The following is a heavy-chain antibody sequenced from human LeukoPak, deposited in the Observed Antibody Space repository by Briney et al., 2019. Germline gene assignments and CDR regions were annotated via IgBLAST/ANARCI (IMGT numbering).Heavy chain of an antibody. CDR3: AREGRQLERPGYMDV. CDR1: GFTISSYS. Sequence: GGTLTLSCTASGFTISSYSMNWVRQAPGKGLEWVSYISSSSSTIYYADCVKGRFTISRDNAKNSLYLQMNRLRAEDTAVYYCAREGRQLERPGYMDVWGKGTTVTVSS. V-gene: IGHV3-48*01. J-gene: IGHJ6*03. D-gene: IGHD1-1*01. CDR2: ISSSSSTI.